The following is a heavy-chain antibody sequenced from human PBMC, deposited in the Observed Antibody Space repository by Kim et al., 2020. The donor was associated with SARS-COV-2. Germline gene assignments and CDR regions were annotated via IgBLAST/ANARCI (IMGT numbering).Heavy chain of an antibody. Sequence: GGSLRLSCAASGFTFSSYAMSWVRQAPGKGLEWVSVFSGSGGSTYYADSVKGRFTISRDNSKNTLYLQMNSRRADDTAVYYCAKGKGVIKGAFDMWGQGTMVTVSS. CDR3: AKGKGVIKGAFDM. CDR1: GFTFSSYA. J-gene: IGHJ3*02. CDR2: FSGSGGST. V-gene: IGHV3-23*01. D-gene: IGHD3-10*01.